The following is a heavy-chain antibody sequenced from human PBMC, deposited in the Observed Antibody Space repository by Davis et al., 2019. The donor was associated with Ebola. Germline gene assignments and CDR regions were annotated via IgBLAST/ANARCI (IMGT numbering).Heavy chain of an antibody. D-gene: IGHD2-15*01. V-gene: IGHV1-69*04. Sequence: AASVKVSCKASGGTFSSYAISWVRQAPGQGLEWMGRIIPILGIANYAQKLQGRVTMTTDTSTSTAYMELSSLRSEDTAVYYCARTVVVVAATQYYYYYGMDAWGQGTTVTVSS. J-gene: IGHJ6*02. CDR1: GGTFSSYA. CDR2: IIPILGIA. CDR3: ARTVVVVAATQYYYYYGMDA.